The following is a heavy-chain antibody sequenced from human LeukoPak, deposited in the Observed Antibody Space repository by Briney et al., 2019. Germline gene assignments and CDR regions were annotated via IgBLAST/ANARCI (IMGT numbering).Heavy chain of an antibody. CDR2: TRNKANSYTT. J-gene: IGHJ4*02. CDR1: GFTFSDHY. V-gene: IGHV3-72*01. CDR3: AASDSRGYSFDY. D-gene: IGHD3-22*01. Sequence: GGSLRLSCAASGFTFSDHYMDWVRQAPGKGLEWVGRTRNKANSYTTEYAASVKGRFTISRDDSKNSLYLQMNSLKTEDTAVYYCAASDSRGYSFDYWGQGTLVTVSS.